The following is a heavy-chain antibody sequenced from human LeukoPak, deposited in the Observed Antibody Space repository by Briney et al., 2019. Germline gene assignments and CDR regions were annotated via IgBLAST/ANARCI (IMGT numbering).Heavy chain of an antibody. D-gene: IGHD4-17*01. Sequence: PGGSLRLSCAASGFTFSSYAMSWVRQAPGKGLEWVSSISSSSSYIYYADSVKGRFTISRDNAKNSLYLQMNSLRAEDTAVYSCARGDYGDYWNYYYMDVWGKGTTVTVSS. CDR1: GFTFSSYA. J-gene: IGHJ6*03. CDR2: ISSSSSYI. V-gene: IGHV3-21*01. CDR3: ARGDYGDYWNYYYMDV.